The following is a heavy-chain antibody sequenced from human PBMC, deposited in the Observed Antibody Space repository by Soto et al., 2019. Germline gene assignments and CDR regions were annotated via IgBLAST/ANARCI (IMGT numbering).Heavy chain of an antibody. J-gene: IGHJ6*02. CDR3: ARHYICRGGDCYYYGMDV. Sequence: XESLKICCEGSGYSFTKYWISWVRQMPGKGLEWMGRIDPSDSYINYSPSFQGHVTISADKSINTAYLQWSSLRASDTAIYYCARHYICRGGDCYYYGMDVWGQGTTVTVS. V-gene: IGHV5-10-1*01. D-gene: IGHD3-16*01. CDR1: GYSFTKYW. CDR2: IDPSDSYI.